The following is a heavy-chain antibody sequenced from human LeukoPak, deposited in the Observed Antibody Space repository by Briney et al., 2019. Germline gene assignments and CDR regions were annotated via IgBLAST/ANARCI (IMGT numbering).Heavy chain of an antibody. J-gene: IGHJ4*02. Sequence: GGSLRLSCAVSGFTFSSYGMSWVRQAPGKGLEWVSAISGGGSTYYADSVKGRFTISRDNSKNTLYLQMNSLRAEDTAIYYCAKDRNIAVTGRRGGYFDYWGQGTRVTVSS. V-gene: IGHV3-23*01. D-gene: IGHD6-19*01. CDR1: GFTFSSYG. CDR2: ISGGGST. CDR3: AKDRNIAVTGRRGGYFDY.